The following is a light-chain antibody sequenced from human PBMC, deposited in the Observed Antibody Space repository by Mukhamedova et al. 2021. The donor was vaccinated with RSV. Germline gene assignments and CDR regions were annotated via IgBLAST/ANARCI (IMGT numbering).Light chain of an antibody. CDR1: GNKY. J-gene: IGLJ2*01. Sequence: GNKYTCWYQQRPGQSPVLVMYQDTNRPSGIPERFSGANSGNTATLTISGTQTMDEADYYGQAWDSSTGWVFGGGTKLTVL. CDR3: QAWDSSTGWV. V-gene: IGLV3-1*01. CDR2: QDT.